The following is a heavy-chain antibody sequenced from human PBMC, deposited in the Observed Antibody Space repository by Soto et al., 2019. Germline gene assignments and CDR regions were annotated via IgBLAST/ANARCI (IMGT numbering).Heavy chain of an antibody. CDR3: AKDTPNSGSYLWYFDL. CDR2: ISGSGGST. CDR1: GFTFSSYA. J-gene: IGHJ2*01. D-gene: IGHD1-26*01. Sequence: GGSLRLSCAASGFTFSSYAMSWVRQAPGKGLEWVSAISGSGGSTYYADSVKGRFTISRDNSKNTLYLQMNSLRAEDTAVYYCAKDTPNSGSYLWYFDLWGRGTLVTVSS. V-gene: IGHV3-23*01.